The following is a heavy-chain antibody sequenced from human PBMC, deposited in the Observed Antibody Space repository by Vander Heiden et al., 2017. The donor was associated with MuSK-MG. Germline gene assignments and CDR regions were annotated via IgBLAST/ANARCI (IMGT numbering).Heavy chain of an antibody. V-gene: IGHV4-61*02. J-gene: IGHJ3*01. D-gene: IGHD3-16*02. CDR3: ARGYLRDHYNFEAFDV. Sequence: QVQLQESGPGLVKPSQTLSLGCTVSGGSINSGSYYWSWVRQPAGKGLEYIGRVYTGGTTSYNPSLRGRVTISLDTSKNQFSLELRSVTAADTAVYYCARGYLRDHYNFEAFDVWGQGTTVTVSS. CDR1: GGSINSGSYY. CDR2: VYTGGTT.